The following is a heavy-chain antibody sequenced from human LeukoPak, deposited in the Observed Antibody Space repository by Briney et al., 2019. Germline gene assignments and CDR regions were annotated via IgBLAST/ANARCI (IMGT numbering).Heavy chain of an antibody. CDR2: IYYSGST. CDR3: ASKRSGYYSGFFDY. V-gene: IGHV4-39*01. Sequence: SETLSLTCTVPGGSISSSDYYWGWIRQPPGRGLEWIVSIYYSGSTYYSPSLKSRVTISVDTSKNQFSLKLSSLTAADTAVYYCASKRSGYYSGFFDYWGQGTLVTVSS. D-gene: IGHD3-22*01. CDR1: GGSISSSDYY. J-gene: IGHJ4*02.